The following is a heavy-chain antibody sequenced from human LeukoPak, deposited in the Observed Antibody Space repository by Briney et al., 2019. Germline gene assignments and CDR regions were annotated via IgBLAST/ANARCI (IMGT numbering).Heavy chain of an antibody. J-gene: IGHJ5*02. CDR3: ARRTSCYFFCWFDP. CDR1: GGSISSYY. D-gene: IGHD2-2*01. CDR2: IYYSGST. Sequence: SETLSLTCTVSGGSISSYYWSWIRQPPGKGLEWIGYIYYSGSTYYKPSLKSRVTISVDTSKNQFSLKLSSVTAADTAVYYCARRTSCYFFCWFDPWGQGTLVTVSS. V-gene: IGHV4-59*12.